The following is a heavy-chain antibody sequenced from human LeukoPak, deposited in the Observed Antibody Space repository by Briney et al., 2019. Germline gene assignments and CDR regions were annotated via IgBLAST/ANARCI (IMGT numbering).Heavy chain of an antibody. V-gene: IGHV1-46*01. Sequence: ASVKVSCKASGYTFTSYYMHWVRQAPGQGLEWMGIINPSGGSTSYAQKFQGRVTMTRDTSTSTVYMELSSLRSEDTAVCYCARDYVPHYYDSSGYCPFDYWGQGTLVTVSS. D-gene: IGHD3-22*01. CDR1: GYTFTSYY. J-gene: IGHJ4*02. CDR2: INPSGGST. CDR3: ARDYVPHYYDSSGYCPFDY.